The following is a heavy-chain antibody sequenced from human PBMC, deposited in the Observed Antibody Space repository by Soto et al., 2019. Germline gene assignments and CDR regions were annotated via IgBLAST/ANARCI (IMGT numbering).Heavy chain of an antibody. Sequence: GGSLRLSCAASGFTFSTYSMNWVRQAPGKGLEWVSSISSTSSYIYYADSVKGRFTISRDNAKNSLYLQMNSLRAEDTAVYYCARDSPFSDYDLQYFDYWGQGTLVTVSS. CDR2: ISSTSSYI. J-gene: IGHJ4*02. D-gene: IGHD5-12*01. CDR1: GFTFSTYS. CDR3: ARDSPFSDYDLQYFDY. V-gene: IGHV3-21*01.